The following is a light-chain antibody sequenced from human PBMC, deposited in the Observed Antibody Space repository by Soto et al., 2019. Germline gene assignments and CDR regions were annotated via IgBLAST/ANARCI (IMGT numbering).Light chain of an antibody. Sequence: DIPLTQSPSFLSASVGDRVTITCRASQGISSFLAWYQEKPGEAPKLLIYDASTLQSGVPSRFSGSGSGTEFTLTISSLQPEDFATYYCQQLDSYPITFGQGTRLEIK. CDR2: DAS. CDR3: QQLDSYPIT. V-gene: IGKV1-9*01. J-gene: IGKJ5*01. CDR1: QGISSF.